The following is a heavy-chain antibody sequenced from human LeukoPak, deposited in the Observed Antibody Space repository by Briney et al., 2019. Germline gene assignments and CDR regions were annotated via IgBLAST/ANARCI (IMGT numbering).Heavy chain of an antibody. D-gene: IGHD3-10*01. J-gene: IGHJ4*02. Sequence: PGGSLRLSCAAPGFTFSTYSMNWVRQAPGKGLEWVSFISTSSSYIYYADSVKGRFTISRDNSKNSLYLQMNSLRAEDTAVYYCARALRVRGVTADYWGQGTLVTVSS. V-gene: IGHV3-21*01. CDR2: ISTSSSYI. CDR3: ARALRVRGVTADY. CDR1: GFTFSTYS.